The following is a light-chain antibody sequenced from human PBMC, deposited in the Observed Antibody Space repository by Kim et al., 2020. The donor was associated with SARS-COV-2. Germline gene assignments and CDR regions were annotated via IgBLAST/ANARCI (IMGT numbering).Light chain of an antibody. V-gene: IGLV3-21*04. CDR3: QVWDRSTNRV. CDR2: YDT. Sequence: VAPGKTARITCGGDNIGSKSVHWYRQKPGQAPVVVIFYDTGRPSGVPERFSGSNSGDTATLTISWVEAGDEADYYCQVWDRSTNRVLGGGTKLTVL. J-gene: IGLJ3*02. CDR1: NIGSKS.